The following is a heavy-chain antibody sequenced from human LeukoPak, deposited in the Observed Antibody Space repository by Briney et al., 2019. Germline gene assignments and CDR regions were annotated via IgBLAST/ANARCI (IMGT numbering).Heavy chain of an antibody. CDR1: GFTFSSYA. D-gene: IGHD5-12*01. J-gene: IGHJ4*02. Sequence: GGSLRLSCAASGFTFSSYAMHWVRQAPGQGLEWMGLINPTGGSTGYAQKLQGRVTMTTDTSTSTAYMELRSLRSDDTAMYYCARGGNSRSVAPNDYWGQGTLVTVSS. V-gene: IGHV1-46*01. CDR2: INPTGGST. CDR3: ARGGNSRSVAPNDY.